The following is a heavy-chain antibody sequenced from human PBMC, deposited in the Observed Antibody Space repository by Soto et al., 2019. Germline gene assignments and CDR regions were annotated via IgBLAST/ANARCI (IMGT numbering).Heavy chain of an antibody. J-gene: IGHJ4*02. CDR3: ARGSRGVATDFDY. CDR2: INAGNGNT. CDR1: GYTFTSYA. D-gene: IGHD5-12*01. V-gene: IGHV1-3*01. Sequence: QVPLVQSGAEVKKPGASVKVSCKASGYTFTSYAMHWVRQAPGQRLEWMGWINAGNGNTKYSQKFQGRVTITRDTSASTAYMELSSLRSEDTAVYYCARGSRGVATDFDYWGQGTLVTVSS.